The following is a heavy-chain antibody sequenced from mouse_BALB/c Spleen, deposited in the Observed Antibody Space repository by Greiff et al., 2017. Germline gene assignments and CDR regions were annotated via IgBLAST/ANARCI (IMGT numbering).Heavy chain of an antibody. CDR3: ARYDYDEGYAMDY. V-gene: IGHV4-1*02. CDR2: INPDSSTI. D-gene: IGHD2-4*01. CDR1: GFDFSRYW. J-gene: IGHJ4*01. Sequence: EVKLVESGGGLVQPGGSLKLSCAASGFDFSRYWMSWVRQAPGKGLEWIGEINPDSSTINYTPSLKDKFIISRDNAKKTLYLQMSKVRSEDTALYYCARYDYDEGYAMDYWGQGTSVTVSS.